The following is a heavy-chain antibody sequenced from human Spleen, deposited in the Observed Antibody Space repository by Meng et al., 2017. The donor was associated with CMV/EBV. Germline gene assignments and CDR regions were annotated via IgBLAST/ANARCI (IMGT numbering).Heavy chain of an antibody. Sequence: GGSLRLSCAASGFTFSHHGMHWVRQAPGKGLEWVAFIRYDGSDKYYADSVKDRFTMSRDNAKNSLYLQMNSLRAEDTALYHCARGDYSYYYAMDVWGQGTTVTVSS. CDR1: GFTFSHHG. V-gene: IGHV3-30*02. CDR2: IRYDGSDK. CDR3: ARGDYSYYYAMDV. J-gene: IGHJ6*02. D-gene: IGHD3-10*01.